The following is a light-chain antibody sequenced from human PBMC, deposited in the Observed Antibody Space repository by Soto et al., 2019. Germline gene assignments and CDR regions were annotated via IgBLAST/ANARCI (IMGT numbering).Light chain of an antibody. CDR1: SSGLEIKI. CDR2: NDD. J-gene: IGLJ3*02. V-gene: IGLV1-44*01. Sequence: QSTLTQPPSASGTPGQRVTISCSGSSSGLEIKILNWYQHIPGKAPKLLIYNDDQRPSGVPDRFSGSRSGTSASLVIAGLRAEDEAEYYCAGLDDSMLAPVFGGGTKLTVL. CDR3: AGLDDSMLAPV.